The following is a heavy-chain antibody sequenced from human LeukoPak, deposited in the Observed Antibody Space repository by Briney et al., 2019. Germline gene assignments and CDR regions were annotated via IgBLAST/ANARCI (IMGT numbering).Heavy chain of an antibody. V-gene: IGHV3-30*03. CDR1: GFTFSSYG. CDR3: ARDLSLNDYVWGSYRPDVFDI. Sequence: GRSLRLSCAASGFTFSSYGMHWVRQAPGKGLEWVAVISYDGSKKYYADSVKGRFTISRDNSKNTLYLQMNSLRVEDTAVYYCARDLSLNDYVWGSYRPDVFDIWGQGTMVTVFS. CDR2: ISYDGSKK. D-gene: IGHD3-16*02. J-gene: IGHJ3*02.